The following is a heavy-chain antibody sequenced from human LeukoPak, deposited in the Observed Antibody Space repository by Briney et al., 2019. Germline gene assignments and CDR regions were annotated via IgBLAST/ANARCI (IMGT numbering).Heavy chain of an antibody. CDR1: GFTFSDHF. V-gene: IGHV3-72*01. Sequence: PGGSLRLSCAAPGFTFSDHFMDWVRQAPGKGLEWVGRIRKKPNSYTTEYAASVKGRFTFSRDDSKNSLYLQMNSLETEDTAVYYCARVSAITGATDALDFWGQGTMVTVSS. D-gene: IGHD1-20*01. CDR2: IRKKPNSYTT. CDR3: ARVSAITGATDALDF. J-gene: IGHJ3*01.